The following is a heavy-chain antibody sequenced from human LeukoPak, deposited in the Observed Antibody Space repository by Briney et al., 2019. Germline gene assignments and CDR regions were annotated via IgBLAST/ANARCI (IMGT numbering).Heavy chain of an antibody. CDR3: ARDPPAVAANTYG. Sequence: PGGSLRLSCAASGFTVSNNHMRWVRQAPGKGLEWVSLIYSGGATFYADAVKGRFTISRDGSKNTLYLQMNSLRAEDTAVYYCARDPPAVAANTYGWGQGTLVTVSS. CDR2: IYSGGAT. D-gene: IGHD6-6*01. J-gene: IGHJ4*02. V-gene: IGHV3-66*01. CDR1: GFTVSNNH.